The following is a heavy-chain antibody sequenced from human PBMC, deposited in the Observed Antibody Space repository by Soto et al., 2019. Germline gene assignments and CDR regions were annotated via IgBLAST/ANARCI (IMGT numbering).Heavy chain of an antibody. D-gene: IGHD2-15*01. CDR1: GFTFSSYA. V-gene: IGHV3-23*01. CDR2: ISGSGGST. Sequence: PGGSLRLSCAASGFTFSSYAMSWVRQAPGKGLEWVSAISGSGGSTYYADSVKGRFTISRDNSRNTLYLQMNSLRAEDTAVYYCAKGGVDCSGGSCYSNYFDYWGQGTLVTV. J-gene: IGHJ4*02. CDR3: AKGGVDCSGGSCYSNYFDY.